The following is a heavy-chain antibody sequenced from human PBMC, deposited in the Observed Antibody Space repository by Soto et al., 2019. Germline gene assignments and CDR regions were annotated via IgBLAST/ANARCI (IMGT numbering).Heavy chain of an antibody. CDR3: AKVGSSAWYHNSYSDY. CDR1: GFTFSSYA. CDR2: ISSTGST. V-gene: IGHV3-23*01. Sequence: GGSLRLSCAASGFTFSSYAMTWVRQAPGKGLEWLSVISSTGSTYFADSVKGRFTISRDNSKNTLSLQMHSLRVDDTAVYYCAKVGSSAWYHNSYSDYWGQGTLVTVSS. J-gene: IGHJ4*02. D-gene: IGHD6-19*01.